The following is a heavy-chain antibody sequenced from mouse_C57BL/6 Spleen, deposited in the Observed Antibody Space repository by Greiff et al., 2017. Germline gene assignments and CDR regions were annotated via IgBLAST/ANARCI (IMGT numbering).Heavy chain of an antibody. J-gene: IGHJ1*03. CDR1: GYTFTSYW. Sequence: QVQLQQSGTELVKPGASVKLSCKASGYTFTSYWMHWVQQRPGQGLEWIGNINPSNGGTTYNEKFKSKATLTVDKSSSTAYMQLSSLTSEDSAVYYCARGRYYGSSYGYFDVWGTGTTVTVSS. CDR2: INPSNGGT. V-gene: IGHV1-53*01. CDR3: ARGRYYGSSYGYFDV. D-gene: IGHD1-1*01.